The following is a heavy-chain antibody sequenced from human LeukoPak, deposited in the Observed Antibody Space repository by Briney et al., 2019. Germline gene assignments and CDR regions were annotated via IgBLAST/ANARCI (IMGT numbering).Heavy chain of an antibody. Sequence: GESLKISCKGSGYSFTNYWIGWVRQMPGKGLEWMGIIYLSDSDTRYSPSFQGQVTISADKSISTAYLQWSSLKASDTAVYYCARHIYSGSYYYYYMDVWGKGTTVTVSS. CDR3: ARHIYSGSYYYYYMDV. V-gene: IGHV5-51*01. CDR1: GYSFTNYW. D-gene: IGHD1-26*01. J-gene: IGHJ6*03. CDR2: IYLSDSDT.